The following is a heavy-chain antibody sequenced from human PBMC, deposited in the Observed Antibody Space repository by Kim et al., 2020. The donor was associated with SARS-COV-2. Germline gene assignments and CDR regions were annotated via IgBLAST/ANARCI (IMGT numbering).Heavy chain of an antibody. Sequence: ASVKVSCKASGYTFTSYYMHWVRQAPGQGLEWMGIINPSGGSTSYAQKFQGRVTMTRDTSTSTVYMELSSLRSEDTAVYYCARELIIEGWELLLNDNQYNWFDPWGQGTLVTVSS. CDR1: GYTFTSYY. D-gene: IGHD1-26*01. J-gene: IGHJ5*02. CDR3: ARELIIEGWELLLNDNQYNWFDP. CDR2: INPSGGST. V-gene: IGHV1-46*01.